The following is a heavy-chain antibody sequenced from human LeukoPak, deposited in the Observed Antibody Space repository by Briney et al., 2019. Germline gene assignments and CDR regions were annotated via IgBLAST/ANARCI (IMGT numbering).Heavy chain of an antibody. CDR2: INSDGSST. V-gene: IGHV3-74*01. J-gene: IGHJ4*02. Sequence: GGSLRLSCAASGFTFSSYWMHWVRQAPGKGLVWVSRINSDGSSTSYADSVKGRFTISRDNAKNTLYLQMNSLRAEDTAVYCCARDQVSSGWYGGGIDYWGQGTLVTVSS. CDR3: ARDQVSSGWYGGGIDY. CDR1: GFTFSSYW. D-gene: IGHD6-19*01.